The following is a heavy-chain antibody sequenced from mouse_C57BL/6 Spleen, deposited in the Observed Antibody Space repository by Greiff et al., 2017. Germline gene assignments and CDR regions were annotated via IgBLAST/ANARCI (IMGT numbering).Heavy chain of an antibody. Sequence: EVMLVESEGGLVQPGSSMKLSCTASGFTFSDYYMAWVRQVPEKGLEWVANINYDGSSTYYLDSLKSRFIISRDNAKNILYLQMSSLKSEDTATYYCARESMITTFDYWGQGTTLTVSS. CDR1: GFTFSDYY. V-gene: IGHV5-16*01. J-gene: IGHJ2*01. D-gene: IGHD2-4*01. CDR3: ARESMITTFDY. CDR2: INYDGSST.